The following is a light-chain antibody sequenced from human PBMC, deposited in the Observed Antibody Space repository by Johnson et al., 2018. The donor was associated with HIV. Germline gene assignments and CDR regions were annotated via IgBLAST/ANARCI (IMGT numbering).Light chain of an antibody. CDR1: SSNIGNNY. V-gene: IGLV1-51*01. J-gene: IGLJ1*01. CDR3: GTGDSSLSVYV. CDR2: DNN. Sequence: QSVLTQPPSVSAAPGQRVTISCSGSSSNIGNNYVSWYQQLPGTAPKLLIYDNNKRPSGIPDRFSGSKSGTSTTLGITGLQTGDEADYYGGTGDSSLSVYVFGTGTKVSVL.